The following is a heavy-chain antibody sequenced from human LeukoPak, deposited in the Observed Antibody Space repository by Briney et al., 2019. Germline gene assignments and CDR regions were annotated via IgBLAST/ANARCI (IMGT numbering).Heavy chain of an antibody. CDR1: GGSISSYY. J-gene: IGHJ4*02. Sequence: SETLSLTCTVSGGSISSYYWSWIRQHPGKGLEWIGYIYYSGSTYYNPSLKSRVTISVDTSKNQFSLKLSSVTAADTAVYYCARVNYYGSSGYYVDYWGQGTLVTVSS. V-gene: IGHV4-59*06. D-gene: IGHD3-22*01. CDR2: IYYSGST. CDR3: ARVNYYGSSGYYVDY.